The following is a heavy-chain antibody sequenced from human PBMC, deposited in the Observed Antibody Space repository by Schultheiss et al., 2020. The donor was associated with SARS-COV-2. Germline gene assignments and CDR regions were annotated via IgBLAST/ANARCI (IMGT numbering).Heavy chain of an antibody. Sequence: GGSLRLSCVASGFTFSDYAMNWVRQAPGKGLDWVSLISGTGGSTYHADSVKGRFTISRDNSKNTLYLQMNSLRDEDTAIYYCARDRNWEVGVMGVWGQGTTVTVSS. CDR3: ARDRNWEVGVMGV. J-gene: IGHJ6*02. CDR2: ISGTGGST. CDR1: GFTFSDYA. D-gene: IGHD1-26*01. V-gene: IGHV3-23*01.